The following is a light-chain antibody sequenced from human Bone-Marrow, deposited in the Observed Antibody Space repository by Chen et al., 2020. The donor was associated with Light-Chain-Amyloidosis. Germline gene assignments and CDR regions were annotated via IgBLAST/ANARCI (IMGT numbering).Light chain of an antibody. Sequence: QSALTQPASVSGSPGQSITISCTGTSSAVGGDNHVSWYQQHPDKAPKHMIYEVTNRHSWVPERFSGYKSDNTASLTICGLQNEDEADYFCSSYTITNTLVFGSGTRVTVL. V-gene: IGLV2-14*01. CDR2: EVT. CDR3: SSYTITNTLV. CDR1: SSAVGGDNH. J-gene: IGLJ1*01.